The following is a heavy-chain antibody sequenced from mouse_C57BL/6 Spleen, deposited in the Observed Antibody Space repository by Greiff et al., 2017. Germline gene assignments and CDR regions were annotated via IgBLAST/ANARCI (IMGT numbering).Heavy chain of an antibody. V-gene: IGHV10-1*01. D-gene: IGHD4-1*02. CDR3: VTSTGTLYYAMDY. CDR2: IRSKSNNYAT. CDR1: GFSFNTYA. J-gene: IGHJ4*01. Sequence: EVQRVESGGGLVQPKGSLKLSCAASGFSFNTYAMNWVRQAPGKGLEWVARIRSKSNNYATYYADSVKDRFTISRDDSESMLYLQMNNLKTEDTAMYYCVTSTGTLYYAMDYWGQGTSVTVSS.